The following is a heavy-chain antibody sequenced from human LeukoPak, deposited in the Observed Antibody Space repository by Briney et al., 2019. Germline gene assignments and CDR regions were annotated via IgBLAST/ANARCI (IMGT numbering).Heavy chain of an antibody. CDR2: IYYSGST. Sequence: SETLSLTCTVSGGSISSYYWSWIRQPPGKGLEWIGYIYYSGSTNYNPSLKSRVTISVDTSKNQFSLKLSSVTAADTAVYYCARFSFRSGKNAFDIWGQGTMVTVSS. CDR1: GGSISSYY. V-gene: IGHV4-59*01. D-gene: IGHD3-3*01. J-gene: IGHJ3*02. CDR3: ARFSFRSGKNAFDI.